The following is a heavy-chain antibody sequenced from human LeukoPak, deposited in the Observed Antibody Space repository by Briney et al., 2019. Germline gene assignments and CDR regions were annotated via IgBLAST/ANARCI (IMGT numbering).Heavy chain of an antibody. V-gene: IGHV3-23*01. CDR3: AKAPLYSAFDI. D-gene: IGHD1-26*01. CDR2: ISISGDAT. Sequence: GGSLRLSCAASGFTFSSCAMHWVRQAPGKGLEWVSGISISGDATYYGDSVKGRFTISRDNSKNTLYLQMNSLRVDDTAVYYCAKAPLYSAFDIWGQGTKVTVSS. CDR1: GFTFSSCA. J-gene: IGHJ3*02.